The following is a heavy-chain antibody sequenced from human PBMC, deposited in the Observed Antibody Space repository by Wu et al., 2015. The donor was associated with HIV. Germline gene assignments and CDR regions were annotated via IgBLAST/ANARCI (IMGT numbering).Heavy chain of an antibody. CDR1: GGTFSSYA. V-gene: IGHV1-69*12. J-gene: IGHJ6*03. Sequence: QVQLVQSGAEVKKPGSSVKVSCKASGGTFSSYAISWVRQAPGQGLEWMGGIIPIFGTANYAQKFQGRVTITADESTSTAYMELSSLRSEDTAVYYCARYDTAMASDYYYYYMDVWGKGTTVTVSS. CDR3: ARYDTAMASDYYYYYMDV. D-gene: IGHD5-18*01. CDR2: IIPIFGTA.